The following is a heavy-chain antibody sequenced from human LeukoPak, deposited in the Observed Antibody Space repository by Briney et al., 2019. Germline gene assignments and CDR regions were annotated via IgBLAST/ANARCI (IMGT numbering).Heavy chain of an antibody. CDR3: ASSYYYDSSGYRD. J-gene: IGHJ4*02. CDR1: GGSISSSSYY. V-gene: IGHV4-39*01. Sequence: PSETLSLTCTVSGGSISSSSYYWGWIRQPPGKGLEWIGSIYYSGSTYYNPSLKSRVTISVDTSKNQFSLKLSSVTAADTAVYYCASSYYYDSSGYRDWGQGTLVTVSS. CDR2: IYYSGST. D-gene: IGHD3-22*01.